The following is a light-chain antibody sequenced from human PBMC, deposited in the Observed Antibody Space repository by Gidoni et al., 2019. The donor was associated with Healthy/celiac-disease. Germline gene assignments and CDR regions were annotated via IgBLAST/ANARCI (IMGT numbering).Light chain of an antibody. J-gene: IGKJ4*01. CDR3: QQYGSSPTGGT. CDR1: QSVSSSY. Sequence: EIVLTQSPGTLSLSPGERATLSCRASQSVSSSYLAWYQQKPGQAHRLLIYGASSRATGIPDRVSGSGSGTDLNLTISRLEPEDFAVYYCQQYGSSPTGGTFGGGTKVEIK. CDR2: GAS. V-gene: IGKV3-20*01.